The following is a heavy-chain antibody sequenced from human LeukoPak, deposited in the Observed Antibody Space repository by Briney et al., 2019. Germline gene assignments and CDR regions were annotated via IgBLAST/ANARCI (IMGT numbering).Heavy chain of an antibody. CDR1: GFTVSSNY. CDR2: IYSGGSV. CDR3: AKRGSGWQGTDY. Sequence: GGSLRLSCAAFGFTVSSNYMTWVRQAPGKGLEWVSVIYSGGSVHYADSVKDRFTISRDNSKNTLYLQMNSLRAEDTAVYYCAKRGSGWQGTDYWGQGTLVTVSS. V-gene: IGHV3-66*01. J-gene: IGHJ4*02. D-gene: IGHD6-19*01.